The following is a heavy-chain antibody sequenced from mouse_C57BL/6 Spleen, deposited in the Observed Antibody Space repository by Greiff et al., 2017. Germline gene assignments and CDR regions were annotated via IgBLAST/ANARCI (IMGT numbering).Heavy chain of an antibody. V-gene: IGHV1-22*01. CDR3: ARGYYGSSPWFAY. CDR1: GYTFTDYN. J-gene: IGHJ3*01. Sequence: GQLQQSGPELVKPGASVKMSCKASGYTFTDYNMHWVKQSHGKSLEWIGYINPNNGGTSYNQKFKGKATLTVNKSSSTAYMELRSLTSEDSAVYYCARGYYGSSPWFAYWGQGTLVTVAA. CDR2: INPNNGGT. D-gene: IGHD1-1*01.